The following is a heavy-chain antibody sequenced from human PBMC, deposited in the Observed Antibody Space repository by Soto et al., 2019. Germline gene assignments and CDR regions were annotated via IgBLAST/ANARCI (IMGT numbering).Heavy chain of an antibody. V-gene: IGHV3-53*01. Sequence: PGGSLRLSCAASGFTVSSNYMSWVRQAPGKVLEWVSVIYSGGNTYYADSVKGRFTISRHNSKNTLYLQMNSLRAEDTAVYYCAKDYAEDLIGDYDYWGQGTLVTVSS. CDR1: GFTVSSNY. J-gene: IGHJ4*02. CDR2: IYSGGNT. D-gene: IGHD3-16*01. CDR3: AKDYAEDLIGDYDY.